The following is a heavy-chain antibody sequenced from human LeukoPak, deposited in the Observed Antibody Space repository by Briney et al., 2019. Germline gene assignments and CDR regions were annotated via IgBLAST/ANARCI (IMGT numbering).Heavy chain of an antibody. J-gene: IGHJ6*03. V-gene: IGHV4-39*07. CDR1: GGSISSSSYY. CDR2: IYYTGST. D-gene: IGHD3-10*01. CDR3: ARVEEGYGSGRRENYYYYYMDV. Sequence: SETLSLTCTVSGGSISSSSYYWGWIRQPPGKGLEWIGSIYYTGSTYYNPSLKSRVTISVDTSKNQFSLKLSSVTAADTAVYYCARVEEGYGSGRRENYYYYYMDVWGKGTTVTISS.